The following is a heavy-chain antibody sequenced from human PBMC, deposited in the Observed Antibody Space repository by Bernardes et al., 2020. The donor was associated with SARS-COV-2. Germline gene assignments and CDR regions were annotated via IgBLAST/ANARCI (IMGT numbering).Heavy chain of an antibody. CDR2: IWYDGSNK. J-gene: IGHJ6*02. D-gene: IGHD6-13*01. V-gene: IGHV3-33*01. CDR3: AREGQQLVRAHYYYYGMDV. CDR1: GFTFSSYG. Sequence: GGSLRLSCAASGFTFSSYGMHWVRQAPGKGLEWVAVIWYDGSNKYYADSVKGRFTISRDNSKNTLYLQMNSLRAEDTAVYYCAREGQQLVRAHYYYYGMDVWGQGTTVTVSS.